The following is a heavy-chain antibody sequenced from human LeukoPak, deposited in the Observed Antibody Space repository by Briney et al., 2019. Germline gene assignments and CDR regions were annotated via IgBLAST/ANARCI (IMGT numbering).Heavy chain of an antibody. Sequence: GGSLRLSCAVSGFTVNSNYWSWVRQAPGKGLEWVSVIYSGGTTYYADSVKGRFTFSRDNSKNMLHLQMNSLRAEDTAVYYCARGFNRGFDPWGQGTLVIVSS. J-gene: IGHJ5*02. CDR2: IYSGGTT. V-gene: IGHV3-53*01. CDR3: ARGFNRGFDP. CDR1: GFTVNSNY. D-gene: IGHD3-10*01.